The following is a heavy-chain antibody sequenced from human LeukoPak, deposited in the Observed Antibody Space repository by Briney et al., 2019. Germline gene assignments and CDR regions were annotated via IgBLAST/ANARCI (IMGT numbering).Heavy chain of an antibody. Sequence: PSETLSLTCTVSGGSISSGGYYWSWIRQHPGKGLEWIGYIYYSGSTYYNPSLKSRVTISVDTSKSQFSLKLSSVTAADTAVYYCAREGRYNWIDYWGQGTLVTVSS. J-gene: IGHJ5*01. CDR1: GGSISSGGYY. CDR3: AREGRYNWIDY. CDR2: IYYSGST. V-gene: IGHV4-31*03. D-gene: IGHD1-14*01.